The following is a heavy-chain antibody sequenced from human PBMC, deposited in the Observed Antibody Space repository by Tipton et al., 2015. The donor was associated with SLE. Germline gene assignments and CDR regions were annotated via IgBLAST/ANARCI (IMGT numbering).Heavy chain of an antibody. CDR1: DFIFNLYT. V-gene: IGHV3-30*04. D-gene: IGHD5-12*01. Sequence: SLRLSCAASDFIFNLYTMRWVRQAPGKGLEWVAVISYDGRNKYYADSVKGRFTISRDNSKNTLYLQMNSLRAEDTAIYYCARDESGFKDFFDYWGQGTLVTVSS. J-gene: IGHJ4*02. CDR2: ISYDGRNK. CDR3: ARDESGFKDFFDY.